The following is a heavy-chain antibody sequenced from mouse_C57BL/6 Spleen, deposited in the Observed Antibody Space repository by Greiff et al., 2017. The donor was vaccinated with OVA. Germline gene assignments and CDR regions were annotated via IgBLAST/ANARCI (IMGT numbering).Heavy chain of an antibody. CDR3: ARSSSREGYFDY. CDR1: GYTFTSYW. V-gene: IGHV1-53*01. CDR2: INPSNGGT. D-gene: IGHD1-1*01. J-gene: IGHJ2*01. Sequence: VQLQQPGTDLVKPGASVKLSCKASGYTFTSYWMHWVKQRPGQGLEWIGNINPSNGGTNYNEKFKSKATLTVDKSSSTAYMQLSSLTSEDSAVYYCARSSSREGYFDYWGQGTTLTVSS.